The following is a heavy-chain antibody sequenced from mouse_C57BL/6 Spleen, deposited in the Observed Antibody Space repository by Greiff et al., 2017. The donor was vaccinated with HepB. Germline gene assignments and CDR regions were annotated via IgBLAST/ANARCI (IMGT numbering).Heavy chain of an antibody. CDR1: GFTFSSYA. CDR3: ARDNGLY. CDR2: ISDGGSYT. V-gene: IGHV5-4*01. J-gene: IGHJ3*01. Sequence: EVKVEESGGGLVKPGGSLKLSCAASGFTFSSYAMSWVRQTPEKRLEWVATISDGGSYTYYPDNVKGRFTISRDNAKNNLYLQMSHLKSEDTAMYYCARDNGLYWGQGTLVTVSA. D-gene: IGHD1-1*02.